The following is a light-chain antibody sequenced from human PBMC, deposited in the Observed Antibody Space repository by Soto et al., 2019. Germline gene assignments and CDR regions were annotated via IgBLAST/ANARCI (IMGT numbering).Light chain of an antibody. CDR2: DVS. Sequence: QSALPQPASVSGSPGQSITISCTGTSSDVGGYDYVSWYQQPPGKAPKLIIYDVSDRPSGVSSRFSGSKSGNTASLTFSGLQDEDEADYYCISYSSSSTYVFGTGTKVTVL. J-gene: IGLJ1*01. CDR1: SSDVGGYDY. V-gene: IGLV2-14*01. CDR3: ISYSSSSTYV.